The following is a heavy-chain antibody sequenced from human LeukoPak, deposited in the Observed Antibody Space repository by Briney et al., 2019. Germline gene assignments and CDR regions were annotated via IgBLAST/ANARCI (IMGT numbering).Heavy chain of an antibody. CDR3: ARDLSGVTGYTYGRGIDY. J-gene: IGHJ4*02. V-gene: IGHV3-7*01. D-gene: IGHD5-18*01. CDR1: RFTFSSYG. CDR2: IKKDGSEK. Sequence: PGGSLRLSCAASRFTFSSYGMNWVRQAPGKGLEWVANIKKDGSEKYYVDSVKGRFTISRDNAKTSLYLQMNSLRAEDTAVYYCARDLSGVTGYTYGRGIDYWGQGTLVTVSS.